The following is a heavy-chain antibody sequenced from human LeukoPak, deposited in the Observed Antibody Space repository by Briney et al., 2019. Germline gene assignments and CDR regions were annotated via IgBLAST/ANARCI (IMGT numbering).Heavy chain of an antibody. Sequence: GGPLRLSCAASGFTFDDYAMHWVRQAPGKGLEWVSGISWNSGSIGYADPVKGRFTISRDNAKNSLYLQMNSLRAEDTALYYCAKDIYGDYYYGMDVWGQGTTVTVSS. V-gene: IGHV3-9*01. D-gene: IGHD4-17*01. CDR1: GFTFDDYA. CDR2: ISWNSGSI. J-gene: IGHJ6*02. CDR3: AKDIYGDYYYGMDV.